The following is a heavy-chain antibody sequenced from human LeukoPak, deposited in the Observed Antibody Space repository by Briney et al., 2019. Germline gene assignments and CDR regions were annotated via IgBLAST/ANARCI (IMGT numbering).Heavy chain of an antibody. CDR3: AKGSSGYFADL. Sequence: GGSLRLSCAASGFIFNNFGLIWVRQAPGKGLEWVSAISNDGGGTMYADFVKGQFTISRDNSKNTLFLQMNSLRAEDTALYYCAKGSSGYFADLWGQGTLVTVSS. CDR1: GFIFNNFG. D-gene: IGHD3-22*01. V-gene: IGHV3-23*01. CDR2: ISNDGGGT. J-gene: IGHJ5*02.